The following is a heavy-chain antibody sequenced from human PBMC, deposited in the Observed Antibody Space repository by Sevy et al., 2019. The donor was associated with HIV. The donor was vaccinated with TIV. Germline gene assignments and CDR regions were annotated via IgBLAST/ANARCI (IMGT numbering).Heavy chain of an antibody. CDR1: GFAFSADW. Sequence: GGSLRLSCSASGFAFSADWMVWVRQGPGKGLEWVANIKQDGSVTYYVDSVKGRFTISRDNARNFLYLQMNSLRAEDTARYYYVRAVAADGSFWGQGTLVTVSS. V-gene: IGHV3-7*01. D-gene: IGHD6-13*01. CDR2: IKQDGSVT. J-gene: IGHJ4*02. CDR3: VRAVAADGSF.